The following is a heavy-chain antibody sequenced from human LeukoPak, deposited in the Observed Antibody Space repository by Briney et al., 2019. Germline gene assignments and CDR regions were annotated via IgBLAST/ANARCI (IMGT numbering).Heavy chain of an antibody. CDR3: ARHPLDPGYCSSTSCYGAHFDY. CDR2: IYYTGST. Sequence: PSETLSLTCTVSGGSISIYHWSSLRQPPGKGLEWIGYIYYTGSTNYNPSTTYNPSLKSRVTISVDTSKNQFSLKLNSVTAADTAVYYCARHPLDPGYCSSTSCYGAHFDYWGQGTLVTVSS. J-gene: IGHJ4*02. V-gene: IGHV4-59*01. D-gene: IGHD2-2*03. CDR1: GGSISIYH.